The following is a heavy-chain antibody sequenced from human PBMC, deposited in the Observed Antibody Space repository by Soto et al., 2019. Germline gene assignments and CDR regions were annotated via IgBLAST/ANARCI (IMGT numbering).Heavy chain of an antibody. J-gene: IGHJ6*02. Sequence: GGSLRLSCAASGVTFSSYGMHWVGQAPGKGLEWVAVIWYDGSNKYYADSVKGRFTISRDNSKNTLYLQMNSLRAEDTAVYYCARRTKYSSYCYGMDVWGQGTTGTDSS. CDR2: IWYDGSNK. D-gene: IGHD6-6*01. V-gene: IGHV3-33*01. CDR1: GVTFSSYG. CDR3: ARRTKYSSYCYGMDV.